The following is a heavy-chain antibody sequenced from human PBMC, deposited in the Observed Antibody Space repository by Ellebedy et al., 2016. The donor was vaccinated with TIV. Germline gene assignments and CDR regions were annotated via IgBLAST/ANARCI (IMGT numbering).Heavy chain of an antibody. V-gene: IGHV3-7*01. CDR2: INRDGSEK. J-gene: IGHJ6*02. CDR1: GFTVSSNY. Sequence: GESLKISCAASGFTVSSNYMSWVRQAPGKGLEWVASINRDGSEKYHVASVKGRFTISRDNAKNSLYLQMNSLRAEDTAVYFCAKYSPFGYYYGMDVWGQGTTVTVSS. CDR3: AKYSPFGYYYGMDV. D-gene: IGHD4-11*01.